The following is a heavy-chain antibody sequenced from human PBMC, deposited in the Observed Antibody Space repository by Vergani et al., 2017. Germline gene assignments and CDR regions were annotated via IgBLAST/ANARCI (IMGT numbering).Heavy chain of an antibody. V-gene: IGHV4-39*07. D-gene: IGHD3-22*01. CDR1: GGPISSSSYY. Sequence: QLQLQESGPGLVKPSETLSLTCTVSGGPISSSSYYWGWLRQPPGKGLEWIGRIYYSGSTYYNPSLMSRVTIAVDTSKNQFSLKLSTVNAADTAVYYCARYYYDSSSYYWPFDYWGQGTLVTVSS. CDR2: IYYSGST. J-gene: IGHJ4*02. CDR3: ARYYYDSSSYYWPFDY.